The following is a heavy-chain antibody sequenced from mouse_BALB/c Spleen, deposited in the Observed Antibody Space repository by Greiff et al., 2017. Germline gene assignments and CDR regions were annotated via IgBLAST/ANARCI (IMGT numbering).Heavy chain of an antibody. CDR3: ARGVITRYAMDY. Sequence: EVQLVESGPGLVKPSQSLSLTCTVTGYSITSDYAWNWIRQFPGNKLEWMGYISYSGSTSYNPSLKSRISITRDTSKNQFFLQLNSVTTEDTATYDCARGVITRYAMDYWGQGTSVTVSS. CDR1: GYSITSDYA. J-gene: IGHJ4*01. V-gene: IGHV3-2*02. D-gene: IGHD2-4*01. CDR2: ISYSGST.